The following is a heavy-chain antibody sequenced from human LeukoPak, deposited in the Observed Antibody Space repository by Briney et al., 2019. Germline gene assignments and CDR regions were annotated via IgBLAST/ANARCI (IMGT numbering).Heavy chain of an antibody. CDR3: ARGTADAAMVNNY. Sequence: ASVKVSCKASGYTFTGYYMHWVRQATGQGLEWMGWMNPNSGNTGYAQKFQGRVTMTRNTSISTAYMELSSLRSEDTAVYYCARGTADAAMVNNYWGQGTLVTVSS. V-gene: IGHV1-8*02. J-gene: IGHJ4*02. D-gene: IGHD5-18*01. CDR2: MNPNSGNT. CDR1: GYTFTGYY.